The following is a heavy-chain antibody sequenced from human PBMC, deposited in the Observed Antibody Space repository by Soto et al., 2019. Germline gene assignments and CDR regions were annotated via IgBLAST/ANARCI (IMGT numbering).Heavy chain of an antibody. CDR1: GGTFSSSG. J-gene: IGHJ6*02. CDR3: ARWPQPRYTADPYAVDV. D-gene: IGHD3-16*02. CDR2: IVPSLDTT. Sequence: QVHLVQSGTEVKKPGSPVKVSCKASGGTFSSSGFSWVRQAPGQGLEWMGMIVPSLDTTNYAQKFQARVTFTADEVTSTAYMELRSLRSEDTAVYYCARWPQPRYTADPYAVDVWGQGTRVIVSS. V-gene: IGHV1-69*11.